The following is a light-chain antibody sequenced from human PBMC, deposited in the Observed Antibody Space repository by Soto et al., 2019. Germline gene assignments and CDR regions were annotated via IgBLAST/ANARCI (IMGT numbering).Light chain of an antibody. CDR2: GAS. CDR3: QQYGSSPRT. J-gene: IGKJ1*01. Sequence: EIVLTQSPGTLSFSPGERATLSWRASQSVSSSYLAWYQQKPGQAPRLLIYGASSRATGIPDRFSGSGSGTDFTLTISRLEPEDFAVYYCQQYGSSPRTFGQGTKVDIK. V-gene: IGKV3-20*01. CDR1: QSVSSSY.